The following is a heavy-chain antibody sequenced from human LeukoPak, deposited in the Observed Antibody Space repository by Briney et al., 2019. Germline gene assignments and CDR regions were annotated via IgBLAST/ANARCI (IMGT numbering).Heavy chain of an antibody. CDR3: AKDLLIGPGAFGI. CDR1: GFTFSSYA. Sequence: GGSLRLSCAASGFTFSSYAMSWVRQAPGKGLEWVSVISGSGGSTFYADSVKGRFTISRDNSKNTLYLQMNSLRAEDTAVYFCAKDLLIGPGAFGIWGQGTMVTVSS. V-gene: IGHV3-23*01. CDR2: ISGSGGST. D-gene: IGHD2/OR15-2a*01. J-gene: IGHJ3*02.